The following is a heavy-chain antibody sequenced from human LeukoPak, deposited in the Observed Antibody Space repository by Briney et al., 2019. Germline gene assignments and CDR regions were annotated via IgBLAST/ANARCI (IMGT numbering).Heavy chain of an antibody. V-gene: IGHV3-23*01. CDR1: GFTFSIYA. Sequence: GGSLRLSCAASGFTFSIYAMGWVRQAPGEGLEWVSTISATGDSTYYADSVKGRLTISRDNSKSTLYLQMSSVRADDAAVYYCVKGGWGTVLDYWGQGTLVTVSS. CDR3: VKGGWGTVLDY. CDR2: ISATGDST. J-gene: IGHJ4*02. D-gene: IGHD3-10*01.